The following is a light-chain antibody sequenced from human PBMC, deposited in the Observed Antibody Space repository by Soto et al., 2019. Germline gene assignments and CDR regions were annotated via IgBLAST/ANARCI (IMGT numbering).Light chain of an antibody. CDR3: QQYDASPLT. Sequence: EIVLTQSPGTLSLSPGERATLSCRASQSLSTNSLAWYQQKPGQTPRLLIYAASTRDTDIPDRFKGSGSGTDFALTISRLEPEDFALYYCQQYDASPLTFGPGTKVDI. CDR2: AAS. V-gene: IGKV3-20*01. CDR1: QSLSTNS. J-gene: IGKJ3*01.